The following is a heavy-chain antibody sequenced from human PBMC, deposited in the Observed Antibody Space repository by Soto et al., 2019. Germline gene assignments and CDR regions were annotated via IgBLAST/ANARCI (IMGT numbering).Heavy chain of an antibody. V-gene: IGHV5-51*01. J-gene: IGHJ4*02. CDR2: IYPGDSDT. D-gene: IGHD3-10*01. Sequence: GESLKISCKGSGYSFTSYWIGWVRQMPGKGLEWMGIIYPGDSDTRYSPSFQGQVTISADKSISTAYLQWSSLKASDTAMYYCARHSRITMVRGVIITVYYFDYWGQGTLVTVSS. CDR3: ARHSRITMVRGVIITVYYFDY. CDR1: GYSFTSYW.